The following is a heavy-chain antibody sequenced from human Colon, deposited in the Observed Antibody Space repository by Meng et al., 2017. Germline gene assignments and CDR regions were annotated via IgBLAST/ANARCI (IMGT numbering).Heavy chain of an antibody. J-gene: IGHJ4*02. CDR3: ARNPVIPDARTFDF. Sequence: QVQLQESGSGAVKHSTTQIRRSPISGGSINSADYYCNWIRQSPGKGLEWLGYIHSSGNTYYTPSLKSRLTMSLDTSKNQFSLRLTSVTAADTAVYYCARNPVIPDARTFDFWGQGALVTVSS. CDR2: IHSSGNT. CDR1: GGSINSADYY. D-gene: IGHD2-2*01. V-gene: IGHV4-30-4*01.